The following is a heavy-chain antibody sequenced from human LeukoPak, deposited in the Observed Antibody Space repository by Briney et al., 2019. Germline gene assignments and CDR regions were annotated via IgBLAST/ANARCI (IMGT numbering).Heavy chain of an antibody. CDR2: INHSGST. V-gene: IGHV4-34*01. Sequence: SETLSLTCAVYGGSFSGYYWSWIRQPPGKGPEWIGEINHSGSTNYNPSLKGRVTISVDTSKNQFSLKLSSVTAADTAVYYCARYYYYYGMDVWGQGTTVTVSS. CDR1: GGSFSGYY. J-gene: IGHJ6*02. CDR3: ARYYYYYGMDV.